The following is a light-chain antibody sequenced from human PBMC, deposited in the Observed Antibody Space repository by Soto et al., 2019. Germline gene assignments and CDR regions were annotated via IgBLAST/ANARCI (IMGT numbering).Light chain of an antibody. J-gene: IGKJ2*01. V-gene: IGKV3-15*01. Sequence: EIVMTQSPATLSVSPGERATLSCRASQSVSSNLAWYQQKPGQAPRLLIYGASTRATGIPARLSGSGSGTEFTLIIISLQSEDFAIYYCQQYNNWPPYTFGQGTKLEIK. CDR2: GAS. CDR3: QQYNNWPPYT. CDR1: QSVSSN.